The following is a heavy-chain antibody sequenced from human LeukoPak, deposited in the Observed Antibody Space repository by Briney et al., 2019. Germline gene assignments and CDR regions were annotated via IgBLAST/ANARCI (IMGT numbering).Heavy chain of an antibody. J-gene: IGHJ4*02. CDR2: INHSGST. D-gene: IGHD3-10*01. CDR1: NASIISSSYY. V-gene: IGHV4-39*07. Sequence: SETLSLTCSVSNASIISSSYYWGWIRQPPGKGLEWIGEINHSGSTNYNPSLKSRVTISVDTSKNQFSLKLSSVTAADTAVYYCARRGLCGSGSYLLDYWGQGTLVTVSS. CDR3: ARRGLCGSGSYLLDY.